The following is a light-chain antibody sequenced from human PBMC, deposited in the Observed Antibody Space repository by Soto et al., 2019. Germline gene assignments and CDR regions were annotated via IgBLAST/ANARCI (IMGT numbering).Light chain of an antibody. V-gene: IGKV3-20*01. Sequence: EIVLTQSPGTLSLSPGERATLSCRASQSVSSSYLAWYQQKPGQAPRLLIYGASSRATGIPDRFSGRGSGTDFTLTISRLEPEDLAVYYCQQYGSSPAAFGQGTKLEIK. CDR3: QQYGSSPAA. J-gene: IGKJ2*01. CDR1: QSVSSSY. CDR2: GAS.